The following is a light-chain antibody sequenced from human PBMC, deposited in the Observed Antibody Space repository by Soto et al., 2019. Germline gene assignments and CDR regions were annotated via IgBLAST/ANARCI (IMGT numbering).Light chain of an antibody. Sequence: QSALTQPASVSGSPGQSITISCTGTSNDVGGYNYVSWCQQHPGKAPKLVIYEVSHRPSGISDRFSGSKSGNTASLTISGLQVEDEADYYCSSYATSSPYVFGPGTKVTVL. CDR3: SSYATSSPYV. V-gene: IGLV2-14*01. J-gene: IGLJ1*01. CDR2: EVS. CDR1: SNDVGGYNY.